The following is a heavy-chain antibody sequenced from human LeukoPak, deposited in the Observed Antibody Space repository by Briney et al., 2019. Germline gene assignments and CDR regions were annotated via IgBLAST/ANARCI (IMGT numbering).Heavy chain of an antibody. J-gene: IGHJ4*02. CDR1: GYTFTSYD. V-gene: IGHV1-8*03. CDR3: ARGHDMVRGVISY. Sequence: GASVKVSCKASGYTFTSYDINWVRQATGQGLEWMGWMNPNSGNTGYAQKFQGRVTITRNTSISTAYMELSSRRSEDTAVYYCARGHDMVRGVISYWGQGTLVTVSS. D-gene: IGHD3-10*01. CDR2: MNPNSGNT.